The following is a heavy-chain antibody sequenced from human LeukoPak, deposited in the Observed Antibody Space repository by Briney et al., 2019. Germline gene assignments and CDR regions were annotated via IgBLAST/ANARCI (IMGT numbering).Heavy chain of an antibody. D-gene: IGHD3-22*01. CDR3: AKDFTYFYDSSGRPYGMDV. Sequence: GGSLRLSCAASGFTFSSYAMSWVRQAPGKGLAWVSAISGSGGSTYYADSVKGRFTISRDTSKNTLYLQMNSLRAEDTAVYYCAKDFTYFYDSSGRPYGMDVWGQGTTVTVSS. V-gene: IGHV3-23*01. J-gene: IGHJ6*02. CDR1: GFTFSSYA. CDR2: ISGSGGST.